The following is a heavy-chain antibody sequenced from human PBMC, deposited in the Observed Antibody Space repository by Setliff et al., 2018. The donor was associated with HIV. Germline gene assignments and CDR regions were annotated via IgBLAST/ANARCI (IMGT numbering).Heavy chain of an antibody. CDR1: GASISSHY. J-gene: IGHJ4*02. CDR3: AKGAGFYGDYTFDY. D-gene: IGHD4-17*01. V-gene: IGHV4-59*11. CDR2: IYSTGST. Sequence: SETLSLTCTVSGASISSHYWSWIRQSPGRELEWIGYIYSTGSTNYNPSLLSRVSISMDASKNKFSLKVTSVTSADTAVYYCAKGAGFYGDYTFDYWGQGHLVTVSS.